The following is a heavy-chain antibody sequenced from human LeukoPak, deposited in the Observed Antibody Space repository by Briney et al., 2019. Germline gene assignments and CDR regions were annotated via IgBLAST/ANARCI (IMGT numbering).Heavy chain of an antibody. V-gene: IGHV4-39*07. CDR2: IYYSGST. CDR1: GGSISSSSYY. Sequence: PSETLSLTCTVSGGSISSSSYYWGWIRQPPGKGLEWIGSIYYSGSTYYTPSLNSRVTISLDTSKNQFSLKLSSVTAADTAVYYCASSGGSGSPKPDYWGQGTLVTVSS. J-gene: IGHJ4*02. CDR3: ASSGGSGSPKPDY. D-gene: IGHD1-26*01.